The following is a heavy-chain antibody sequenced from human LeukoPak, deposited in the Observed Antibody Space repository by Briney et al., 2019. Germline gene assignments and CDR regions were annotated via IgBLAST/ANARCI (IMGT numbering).Heavy chain of an antibody. V-gene: IGHV4-4*07. Sequence: SETLSLTCTVSSGSINSYYWGWVRQPPGKGLGWIGRIYTTGTTQYNPSLKSRVTMSVDTSTNQFSLNLRSMTAADTAVYYCGRQGYTASYYFLDYWSQGTLVAVS. CDR3: GRQGYTASYYFLDY. CDR1: SGSINSYY. D-gene: IGHD1-26*01. J-gene: IGHJ4*02. CDR2: IYTTGTT.